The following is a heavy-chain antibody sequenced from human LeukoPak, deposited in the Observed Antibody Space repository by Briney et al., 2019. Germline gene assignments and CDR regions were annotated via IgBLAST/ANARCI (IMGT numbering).Heavy chain of an antibody. CDR3: ARGWQTYYYGSGRPYDAFDI. CDR1: GYTFTSYA. Sequence: GASVKVSCKASGYTFTSYAMHWVRQAPGQRLEWMGWINPNSGGTNYAQKFQGRVTMTRDTSISTAYMELSRLRSDDTAVYYCARGWQTYYYGSGRPYDAFDIWGQGTMVTVSS. CDR2: INPNSGGT. V-gene: IGHV1-2*02. D-gene: IGHD3-10*01. J-gene: IGHJ3*02.